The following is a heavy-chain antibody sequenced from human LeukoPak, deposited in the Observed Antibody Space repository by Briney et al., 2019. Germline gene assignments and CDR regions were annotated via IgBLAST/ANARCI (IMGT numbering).Heavy chain of an antibody. CDR2: FDPEDGET. J-gene: IGHJ4*02. V-gene: IGHV1-24*01. CDR1: GYTLTELS. CDR3: ATSFVTGSYYDRGYYFDH. D-gene: IGHD1-26*01. Sequence: GASVKVSCKVSGYTLTELSMHWVRQAPGKGLEWMGGFDPEDGETIYAQKFQGRVTMTEDTSTDTAYMELSSLRSEDTAVYYCATSFVTGSYYDRGYYFDHWGQGTLVTVSS.